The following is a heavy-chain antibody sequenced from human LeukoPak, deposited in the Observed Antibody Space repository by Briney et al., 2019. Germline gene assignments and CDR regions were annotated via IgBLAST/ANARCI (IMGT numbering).Heavy chain of an antibody. CDR2: ISYSGST. V-gene: IGHV4-59*01. D-gene: IGHD3-10*01. J-gene: IGHJ4*02. CDR1: GGSMHGYY. Sequence: SETLSLTCTVSGGSMHGYYWSWIRQPPGKGLECIGYISYSGSTTHNPSLRSRGTISVDTSKNQFSLRLTSVTAADTAVYYCARGVLIAECLFDYWGQGALVTVSS. CDR3: ARGVLIAECLFDY.